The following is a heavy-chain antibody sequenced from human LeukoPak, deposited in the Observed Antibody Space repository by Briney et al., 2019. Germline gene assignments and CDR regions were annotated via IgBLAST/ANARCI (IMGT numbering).Heavy chain of an antibody. V-gene: IGHV3-21*01. D-gene: IGHD1-26*01. CDR1: GFTFSSYS. J-gene: IGHJ4*02. CDR2: ISSSSSYI. Sequence: GGSLRLSCAASGFTFSSYSMNWDRQAPGKGLEWVSSISSSSSYIYYADSVKGRFTISRDNAKNSLYLQMNSLRAEDTAVYYCARDGMGASFDYWGQGTLVTVSS. CDR3: ARDGMGASFDY.